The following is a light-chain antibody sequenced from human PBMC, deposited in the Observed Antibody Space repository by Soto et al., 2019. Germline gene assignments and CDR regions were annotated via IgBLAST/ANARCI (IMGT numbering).Light chain of an antibody. J-gene: IGKJ1*01. CDR2: GAS. V-gene: IGKV3D-15*01. CDR1: RSVSNR. Sequence: EILMTQTPATLSVSPGETVTFSCRASRSVSNRLAWYQHKPGQAPRLLIYGASSRATGIPDRFSGSGSGTDFTLTISSLQPDDFATYYCQQYDTYWGTFGQGTKVDNK. CDR3: QQYDTYWGT.